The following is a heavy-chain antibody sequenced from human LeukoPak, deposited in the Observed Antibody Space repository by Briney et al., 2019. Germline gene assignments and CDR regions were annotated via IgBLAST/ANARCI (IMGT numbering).Heavy chain of an antibody. Sequence: GESLKISCKGSGYCFTSYWIGLVRQMPGKGLEWMVIIYPGDSDTRYSPSFQGQVTISADKSISTAYLQWSSLKTSDTAMYYCARPPSEDQDYYDNGYWGQGTLVTVSS. CDR3: ARPPSEDQDYYDNGY. CDR1: GYCFTSYW. D-gene: IGHD3-22*01. CDR2: IYPGDSDT. J-gene: IGHJ4*02. V-gene: IGHV5-51*01.